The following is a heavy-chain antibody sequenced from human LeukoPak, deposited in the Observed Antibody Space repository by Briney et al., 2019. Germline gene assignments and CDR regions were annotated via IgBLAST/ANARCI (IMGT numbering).Heavy chain of an antibody. CDR1: GFTFSSYE. CDR2: ITSGSTI. V-gene: IGHV3-48*03. Sequence: GGSLRLSCAASGFTFSSYEMNWVGQAPGKGLKWFSYITSGSTIYYADSVKGRFTISRDNARNSLYLQMNSLRAEDTAVYYCARKTYSNYGLAYFDYWGQGTLVTVSS. J-gene: IGHJ4*02. CDR3: ARKTYSNYGLAYFDY. D-gene: IGHD4-11*01.